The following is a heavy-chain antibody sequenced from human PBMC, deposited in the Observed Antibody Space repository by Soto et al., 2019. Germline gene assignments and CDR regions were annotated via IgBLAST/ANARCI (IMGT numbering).Heavy chain of an antibody. CDR1: GFTFSSYA. Sequence: GGSLRLSCAASGFTFSSYAMTWVRQSPGKELEWVSTINGGGISSFYADSVKGRFTISRDNSKNTLYLQMNSLRAEDTAIYYCAKDILTGYYMAFDYWGQGILVTVSS. D-gene: IGHD3-9*01. CDR3: AKDILTGYYMAFDY. V-gene: IGHV3-23*01. CDR2: INGGGISS. J-gene: IGHJ4*02.